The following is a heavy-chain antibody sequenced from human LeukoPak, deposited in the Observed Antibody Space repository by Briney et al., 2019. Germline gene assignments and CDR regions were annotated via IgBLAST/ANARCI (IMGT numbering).Heavy chain of an antibody. CDR1: GASISSDC. Sequence: SETLSLTCTVSGASISSDCWIWIRQTPGKGPEWIGYHCGNTDYNPSLKSRVSISEDTSKNQFSLKLNSISTADTAVYYCARGQGWLPDHWGQGSLVTVSS. CDR2: YHCGNT. V-gene: IGHV4-59*01. J-gene: IGHJ4*02. CDR3: ARGQGWLPDH. D-gene: IGHD6-19*01.